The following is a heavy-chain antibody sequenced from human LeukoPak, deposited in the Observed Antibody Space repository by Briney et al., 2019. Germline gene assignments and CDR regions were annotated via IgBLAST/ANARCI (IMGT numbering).Heavy chain of an antibody. J-gene: IGHJ6*02. CDR3: AKVELRPGREDV. Sequence: GGSLRLSCVASGFTFSSSPMSWVRQAPGKGLEWVSAISASGTSTFYADSVKGRVAISRDNSKDTLYLQLNTLTAGDAAIYYCAKVELRPGREDVWGQGTTVTVSS. D-gene: IGHD3-16*01. CDR2: ISASGTST. V-gene: IGHV3-23*01. CDR1: GFTFSSSP.